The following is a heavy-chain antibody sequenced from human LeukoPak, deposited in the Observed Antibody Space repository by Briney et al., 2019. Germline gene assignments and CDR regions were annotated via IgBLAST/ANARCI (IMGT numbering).Heavy chain of an antibody. D-gene: IGHD3-3*01. Sequence: GGSLRLSCAASGFTFSDYNMNWVRQVPGKGLESVSYMSRSGDIIYYADSVKVRFTISRYNSKTTLYLQMNSLRAEDTAVYYCVEWLSYFDYWGQGTLVTVSS. J-gene: IGHJ4*02. CDR1: GFTFSDYN. CDR2: MSRSGDII. V-gene: IGHV3-23*01. CDR3: VEWLSYFDY.